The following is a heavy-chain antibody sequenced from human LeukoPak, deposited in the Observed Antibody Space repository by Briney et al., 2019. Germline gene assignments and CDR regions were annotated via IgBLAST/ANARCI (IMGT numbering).Heavy chain of an antibody. CDR1: GGSISSYY. CDR2: IYYSGST. Sequence: SQTLSLTCTVSGGSISSYYWSWIRQPPGKGLEWIGYIYYSGSTNYNPSLKSRVTISVDTSKNQFSLKLSSVTAADTAVYYCARGATDYDILTGYYYYYGMDVWGQGTTVTVSS. V-gene: IGHV4-59*01. D-gene: IGHD3-9*01. CDR3: ARGATDYDILTGYYYYYGMDV. J-gene: IGHJ6*02.